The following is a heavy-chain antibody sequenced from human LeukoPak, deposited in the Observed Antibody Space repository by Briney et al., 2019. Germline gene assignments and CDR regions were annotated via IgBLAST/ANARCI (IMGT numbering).Heavy chain of an antibody. CDR2: IYYSGST. V-gene: IGHV4-39*07. Sequence: KTSETLSLTCTVSGGSISSSSYYWGWIRQPPGKGLEWIGSIYYSGSTYYNPSLKSRVTISVDTSKNQFSLKLSSVTAADTAVYYCARSYSSSWSFDYWGQGTLVTVSS. CDR1: GGSISSSSYY. D-gene: IGHD6-13*01. J-gene: IGHJ4*02. CDR3: ARSYSSSWSFDY.